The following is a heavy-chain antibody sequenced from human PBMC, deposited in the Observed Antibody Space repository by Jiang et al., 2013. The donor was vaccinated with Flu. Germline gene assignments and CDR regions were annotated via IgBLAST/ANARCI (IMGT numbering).Heavy chain of an antibody. CDR2: ISYDGSNK. CDR3: AKDPGXSSGWYLIQYYFDY. J-gene: IGHJ4*01. Sequence: VQLLESGGGVVQPGRSLRLSCAASGFTFSSYGMHWVRQAPGKGLEWVAVISYDGSNKYYADSVKGRFTISRDNSKNTLYLQMNSQRAEDTAVYYCAKDPGXSSGWYLIQYYFDY. CDR1: GFTFSSYG. V-gene: IGHV3-30*18. D-gene: IGHD6-19*01.